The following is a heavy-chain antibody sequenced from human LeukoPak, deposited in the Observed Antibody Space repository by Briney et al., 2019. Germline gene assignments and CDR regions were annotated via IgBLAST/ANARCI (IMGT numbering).Heavy chain of an antibody. CDR3: ARGKPPIPVLVYYYMDV. J-gene: IGHJ6*03. CDR2: ISAYNGNT. Sequence: ASVKVSCKASGYTFTSYGISWVRQAPGQGLEWMGWISAYNGNTNYAQKLQGRVTMTTDTSTSTAYMELRSLRSDDTAVYYCARGKPPIPVLVYYYMDVWGKGTTVTVSS. CDR1: GYTFTSYG. D-gene: IGHD3-3*02. V-gene: IGHV1-18*01.